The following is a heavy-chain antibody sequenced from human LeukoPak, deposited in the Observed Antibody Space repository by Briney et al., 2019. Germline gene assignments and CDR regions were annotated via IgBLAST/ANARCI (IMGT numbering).Heavy chain of an antibody. CDR1: GGSISSYY. J-gene: IGHJ2*01. Sequence: SETLSLTCNVSGGSISSYYWSWIRQPPGKRLEWIGYVSYSGSPNYNPSLKSRVTISVDTSKNQFSLKLSSVTAADTAVYYCASLQQLVGRYFDLWGRGTLVTVSS. CDR2: VSYSGSP. V-gene: IGHV4-59*12. D-gene: IGHD6-13*01. CDR3: ASLQQLVGRYFDL.